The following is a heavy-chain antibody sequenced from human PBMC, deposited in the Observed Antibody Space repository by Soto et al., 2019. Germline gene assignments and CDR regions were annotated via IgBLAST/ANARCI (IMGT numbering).Heavy chain of an antibody. J-gene: IGHJ2*01. CDR3: ALSLDLRLLCSLYLVLAVVSLVMVSLPWY. D-gene: IGHD2-8*01. V-gene: IGHV5-10-1*01. CDR1: GYSFTSYW. Sequence: PGESLKISCKGSGYSFTSYWISWVRQMPGKGLEWMGRIDPSDSYTNYSPSFQGHVTISADKSISTAYLQWSSLKASDTAMYYYALSLDLRLLCSLYLVLAVVSLVMVSLPWY. CDR2: IDPSDSYT.